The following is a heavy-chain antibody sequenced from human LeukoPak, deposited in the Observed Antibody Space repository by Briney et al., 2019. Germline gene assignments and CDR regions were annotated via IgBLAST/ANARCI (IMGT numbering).Heavy chain of an antibody. CDR3: ARERYQLLTAYFDY. Sequence: GGSLRLSCAASGFTFSDYYMSWIHQAPGKGLEWVSYISSSGSTIYYADSVKGRFTISRDNAKNSLYLQMNSLRAEDTAVYYCARERYQLLTAYFDYWGQGTLVTVSS. D-gene: IGHD2-2*01. CDR2: ISSSGSTI. J-gene: IGHJ4*02. CDR1: GFTFSDYY. V-gene: IGHV3-11*01.